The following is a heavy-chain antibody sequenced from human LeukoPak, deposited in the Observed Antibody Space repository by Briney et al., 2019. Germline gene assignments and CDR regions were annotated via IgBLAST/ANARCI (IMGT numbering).Heavy chain of an antibody. V-gene: IGHV3-7*01. J-gene: IGHJ4*02. CDR2: INQGGSVQ. Sequence: GGSLRLSCAASGFTFRSYWMSWVRQAPGKGLEWVSNINQGGSVQYYMDSVKGRFTISRDDAKNSLYVQMNSLRDEDTAVYYCARVEYSGWNLEYWGQGTLVTVSS. D-gene: IGHD6-19*01. CDR3: ARVEYSGWNLEY. CDR1: GFTFRSYW.